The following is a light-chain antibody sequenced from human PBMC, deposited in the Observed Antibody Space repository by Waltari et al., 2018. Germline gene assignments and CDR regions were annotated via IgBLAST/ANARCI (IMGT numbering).Light chain of an antibody. V-gene: IGLV1-36*01. CDR2: ADD. CDR1: RSNIGNNA. CDR3: AAWDDSLKGVL. J-gene: IGLJ2*01. Sequence: SVSEAPRQRVTISCSGSRSNIGNNAVNWYQQVPGKAPKLLVFADDLLPSGVSDRFSGSKSGTSASLVISGLRSEDEGVYFCAAWDDSLKGVLFGGGTKLTVL.